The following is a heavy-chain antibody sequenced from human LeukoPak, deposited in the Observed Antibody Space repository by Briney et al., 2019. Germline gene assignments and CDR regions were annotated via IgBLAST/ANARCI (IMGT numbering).Heavy chain of an antibody. V-gene: IGHV4-38-2*01. CDR2: MHHGGDT. CDR3: ARHCRVVDPYDS. J-gene: IGHJ4*03. D-gene: IGHD3-22*01. CDR1: GYSIGSGYY. Sequence: SETLSLTCAVSGYSIGSGYYWGWIRQPPGKGLEWIVSMHHGGDTSYKASLQSRVTISIDTSRNQFSLKLRYVTAADTAVYYCARHCRVVDPYDSWGHGTLVTVSS.